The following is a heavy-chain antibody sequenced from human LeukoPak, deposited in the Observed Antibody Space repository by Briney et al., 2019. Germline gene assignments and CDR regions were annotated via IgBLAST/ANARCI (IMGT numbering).Heavy chain of an antibody. D-gene: IGHD7-27*01. Sequence: ASVNVSCKASGYTFTAYYIHWVRQAPGPGLEWMGWICPNSGGTDYAQKFKGRVTMTRDTSISTTYVELSSLTSDDTAVYYCAIQPWGSGNNWYFDLWGRGTLVTVSS. CDR1: GYTFTAYY. CDR2: ICPNSGGT. CDR3: AIQPWGSGNNWYFDL. J-gene: IGHJ2*01. V-gene: IGHV1-2*02.